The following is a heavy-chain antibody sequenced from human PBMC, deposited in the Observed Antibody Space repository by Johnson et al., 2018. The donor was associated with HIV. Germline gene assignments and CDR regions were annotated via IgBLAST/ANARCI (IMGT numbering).Heavy chain of an antibody. J-gene: IGHJ3*02. D-gene: IGHD5-24*01. V-gene: IGHV3-30*03. Sequence: QVQLVESGGGVVQPGKSLRLSCAASGFTFSSYGMHWVRQAPGKGLEWVAVISYDGSNKYYADSVKGRFTISRDNSKNTLYLQMGSLRAEDMAVYYCARCRDAYTLLSAFDIWGQGTMVTVSS. CDR3: ARCRDAYTLLSAFDI. CDR1: GFTFSSYG. CDR2: ISYDGSNK.